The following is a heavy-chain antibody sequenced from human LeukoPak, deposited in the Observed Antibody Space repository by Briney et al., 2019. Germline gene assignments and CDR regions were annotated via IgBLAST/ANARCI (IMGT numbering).Heavy chain of an antibody. CDR3: ARTLIGISYYFDY. CDR2: ISGSGSST. Sequence: GGSLRLSCAASGFTFSSYAMSWVRQAPGKGLEWVSAISGSGSSTYYADSVKGRFTVSRDNSKSTLYLQMNSLRADDTAVYYCARTLIGISYYFDYWGQGTLVTVSS. CDR1: GFTFSSYA. J-gene: IGHJ4*02. V-gene: IGHV3-23*01. D-gene: IGHD3-3*02.